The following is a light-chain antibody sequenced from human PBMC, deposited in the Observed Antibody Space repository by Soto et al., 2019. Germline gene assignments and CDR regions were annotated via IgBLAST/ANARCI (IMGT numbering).Light chain of an antibody. CDR1: KSISNW. CDR2: KAY. Sequence: DIQMPQSPSTLSASVGDRVTITCRTSKSISNWLAWHQQKPGKANKLLIYKAYSLQNGVPSRFSGSGSRTEFTLTISSLQPDDAATYYCQQYYSYRAFGQGTKVDIK. J-gene: IGKJ1*01. CDR3: QQYYSYRA. V-gene: IGKV1-5*03.